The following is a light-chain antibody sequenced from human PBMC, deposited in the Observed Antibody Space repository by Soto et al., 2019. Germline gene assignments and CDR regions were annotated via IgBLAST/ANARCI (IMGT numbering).Light chain of an antibody. CDR2: DAS. CDR3: QQYENLPT. V-gene: IGKV1-33*01. J-gene: IGKJ5*01. CDR1: QNINNY. Sequence: DIPITQSPSALSAYVGDRVTITCQASQNINNYLNWYQQKPGRAPKLLIYDASNLEAGVPSRFRGSGSGTDFTFTISRLQPEDIATYYCQQYENLPTFGQGTRLEIK.